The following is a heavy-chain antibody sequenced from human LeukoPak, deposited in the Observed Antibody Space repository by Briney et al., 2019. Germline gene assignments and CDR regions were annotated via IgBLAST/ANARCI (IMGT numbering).Heavy chain of an antibody. CDR3: ARDTSEARRYFDY. CDR2: ISGSGGST. J-gene: IGHJ4*02. CDR1: GFTFSSYA. V-gene: IGHV3-23*01. Sequence: PGGSLRLSCAASGFTFSSYAMSWVRQAPGKGLEWVSAISGSGGSTYYADSVKGRFTISRDNSKNTLYLQMNSLRAEDTAVYYCARDTSEARRYFDYWGQGTLVTVSS.